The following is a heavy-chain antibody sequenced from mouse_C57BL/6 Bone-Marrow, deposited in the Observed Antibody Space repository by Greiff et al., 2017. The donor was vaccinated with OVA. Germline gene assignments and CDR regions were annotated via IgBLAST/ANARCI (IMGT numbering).Heavy chain of an antibody. D-gene: IGHD1-1*01. Sequence: QVQLQQPGAELVKPGASVKLSCKASGYTFTSYWMHWVKQRPGQGLEWIGMIHPNSGSTNYNEKFKSKATLTVDKSSSTAYMQLSSLTSEDSAVYYCARSFYYYGSGYFDVWGTGTTVTVSS. J-gene: IGHJ1*03. V-gene: IGHV1-64*01. CDR3: ARSFYYYGSGYFDV. CDR1: GYTFTSYW. CDR2: IHPNSGST.